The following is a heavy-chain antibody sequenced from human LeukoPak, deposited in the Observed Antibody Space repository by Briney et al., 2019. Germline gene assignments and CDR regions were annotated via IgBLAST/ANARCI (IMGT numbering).Heavy chain of an antibody. D-gene: IGHD3-10*01. J-gene: IGHJ6*03. CDR3: ARVLRPMVRGVWSLYYYYYMDV. CDR1: GDSISSSSYY. Sequence: SETLSLTCTVSGDSISSSSYYWSWIRQPPGKGLEWIGYIYYSGSTSYNPSLKSRVTISVDTSKNQFSLKLSSVTAADTAVYYCARVLRPMVRGVWSLYYYYYMDVWGKGTTVTVSS. CDR2: IYYSGST. V-gene: IGHV4-61*05.